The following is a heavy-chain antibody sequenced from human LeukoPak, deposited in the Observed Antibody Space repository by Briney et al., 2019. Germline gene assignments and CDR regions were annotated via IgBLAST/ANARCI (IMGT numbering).Heavy chain of an antibody. V-gene: IGHV3-21*01. CDR3: ARDNRALLWGYHGFDI. D-gene: IGHD4/OR15-4a*01. CDR1: GFIFSTYG. CDR2: IGSSNNYI. J-gene: IGHJ3*02. Sequence: GGSLRLSCAASGFIFSTYGMTWVRQAPGKGLEWVSAIGSSNNYIYYSDSVKGRFTISRDNAKSSLYLQMDSLRAEDTAVYYCARDNRALLWGYHGFDIWGQGTMVTVS.